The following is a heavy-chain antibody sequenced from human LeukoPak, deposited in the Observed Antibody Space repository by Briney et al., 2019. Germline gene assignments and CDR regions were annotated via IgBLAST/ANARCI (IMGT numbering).Heavy chain of an antibody. CDR2: ISYDGSNK. V-gene: IGHV3-30*03. CDR3: ARVSPNTVTTLQYFDY. J-gene: IGHJ4*02. CDR1: GFTFSTYW. D-gene: IGHD4-17*01. Sequence: PGGSLRLSCATSGFTFSTYWMYWVRQAPGKGLEWVAVISYDGSNKYYADSVKGRFTISRDNSKNTLYLQMNSLRAEDTAVYYCARVSPNTVTTLQYFDYWGQGTLVTVSS.